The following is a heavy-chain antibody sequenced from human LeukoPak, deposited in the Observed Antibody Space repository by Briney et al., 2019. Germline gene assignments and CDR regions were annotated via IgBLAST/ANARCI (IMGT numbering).Heavy chain of an antibody. CDR3: ARAGSGWYHYYYYMDV. Sequence: PGGSLRLSCAASGFTFSSYGMSWVRQAPGKGLEWVSYISSSGRTIYYADSVKGRFTISRDNAKNSLYLQMNNLRAEDTAVYYCARAGSGWYHYYYYMDVWGKGTTVTISS. CDR1: GFTFSSYG. D-gene: IGHD6-19*01. CDR2: ISSSGRTI. J-gene: IGHJ6*03. V-gene: IGHV3-48*04.